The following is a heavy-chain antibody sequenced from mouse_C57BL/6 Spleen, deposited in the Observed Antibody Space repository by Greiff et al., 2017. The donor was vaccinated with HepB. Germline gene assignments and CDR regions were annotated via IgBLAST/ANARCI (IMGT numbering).Heavy chain of an antibody. CDR3: ARSPPYGSSPYWYFDV. CDR2: IYWDDDK. CDR1: EFSLSTSGMG. V-gene: IGHV8-12*01. Sequence: QVTLKESGPGILQSSQTLSLTCSFSEFSLSTSGMGVSWIRQPSGKGLEWLAHIYWDDDKRYNPSLKSRLTISKDTSRNQVFLKITSVDTADTATYYCARSPPYGSSPYWYFDVWGTGTTVTVSS. J-gene: IGHJ1*03. D-gene: IGHD1-1*01.